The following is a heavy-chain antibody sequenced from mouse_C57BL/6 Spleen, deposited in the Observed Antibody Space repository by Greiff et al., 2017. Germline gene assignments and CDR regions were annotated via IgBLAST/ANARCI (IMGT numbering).Heavy chain of an antibody. J-gene: IGHJ3*01. CDR2: ISSGSSTI. D-gene: IGHD2-5*01. V-gene: IGHV5-17*01. CDR3: ARGSYSNRFAY. Sequence: EVQVVESGGGLVKPGGSLKLSCAASGFTFSDYGMHWVRQAPEKGLEWVAYISSGSSTIYYADTVKGRFTISRDNAKNTLFLQMTSLRSEDTAMYYCARGSYSNRFAYWGQGTLVTVSA. CDR1: GFTFSDYG.